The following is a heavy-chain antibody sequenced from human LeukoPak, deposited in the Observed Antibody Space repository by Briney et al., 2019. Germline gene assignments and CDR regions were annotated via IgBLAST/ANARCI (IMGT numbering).Heavy chain of an antibody. CDR1: GYTFSGYY. CDR3: ALVLGPYTTRRFDY. Sequence: ASVKVSCTTSGYTFSGYYLHWVRQAPGQGPEWKGRIAPTSGGTHYAQTFQGRVPVTRDTSTSTVYMELSGLRSDDTAVYYCALVLGPYTTRRFDYWGQGTLVTVSS. D-gene: IGHD2-2*02. V-gene: IGHV1-2*02. CDR2: IAPTSGGT. J-gene: IGHJ4*02.